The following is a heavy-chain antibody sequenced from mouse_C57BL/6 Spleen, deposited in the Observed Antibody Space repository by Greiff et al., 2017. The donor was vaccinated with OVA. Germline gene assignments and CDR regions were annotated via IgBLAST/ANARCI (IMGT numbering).Heavy chain of an antibody. CDR3: GRFEEYFDV. V-gene: IGHV7-3*01. Sequence: EVQVVESGGGLVQPGGSLSLSCAASGFTFTDYYMSWVRQPPGKALEWLGFIRNKANGYTTEYSASVKGRFTISRDNSQSILYLQMNALRAEDSATYYCGRFEEYFDVWGTGTTVTVSS. CDR2: IRNKANGYTT. J-gene: IGHJ1*03. CDR1: GFTFTDYY.